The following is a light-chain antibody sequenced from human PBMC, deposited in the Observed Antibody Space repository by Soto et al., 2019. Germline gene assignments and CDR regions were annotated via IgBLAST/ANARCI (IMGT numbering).Light chain of an antibody. Sequence: EIVLTQSPATLSVSPGERATLSCRATETISTNLAWFQRKPGQPPRLLIYGSSTRATGVPDRFSGSGSGTEFTLTISSLQSEDFAVYFCQQYADWPKTFGQGTKVDIK. CDR3: QQYADWPKT. J-gene: IGKJ1*01. CDR2: GSS. V-gene: IGKV3-15*01. CDR1: ETISTN.